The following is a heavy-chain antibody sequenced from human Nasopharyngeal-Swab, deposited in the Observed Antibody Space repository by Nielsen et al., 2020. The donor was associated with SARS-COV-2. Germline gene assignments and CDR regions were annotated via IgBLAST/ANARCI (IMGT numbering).Heavy chain of an antibody. CDR3: ARHTTTGGSGYYPDAFDI. CDR2: IYYSGRT. CDR1: GGSISSSSYY. Sequence: SETLSLTCTVSGGSISSSSYYWGWIRQPPGKGLEWIGSIYYSGRTYNNPSLKSRVTISVDTSQNQFSLKLSSVTAADTAVYYCARHTTTGGSGYYPDAFDIWGQGTMVTVSS. J-gene: IGHJ3*02. V-gene: IGHV4-39*01. D-gene: IGHD3-22*01.